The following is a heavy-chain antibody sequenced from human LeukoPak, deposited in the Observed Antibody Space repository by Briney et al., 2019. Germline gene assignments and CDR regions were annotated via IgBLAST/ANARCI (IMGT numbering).Heavy chain of an antibody. CDR1: GFTFSSYA. Sequence: GGSLRLSCTASGFTFSSYAMNWVRQAPGKGLEWVSGIGAGGTFTYYADSVKGRFTIFRDNSRNTLYLQMNSLRADDTAVYYCAKWGGYVGKGYYFDFWGQGTLVTVSS. J-gene: IGHJ4*02. CDR3: AKWGGYVGKGYYFDF. D-gene: IGHD5-12*01. V-gene: IGHV3-23*01. CDR2: IGAGGTFT.